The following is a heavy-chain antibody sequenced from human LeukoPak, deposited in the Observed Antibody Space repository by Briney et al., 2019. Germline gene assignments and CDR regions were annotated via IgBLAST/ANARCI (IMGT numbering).Heavy chain of an antibody. CDR1: GGSISSGGYY. CDR2: IYHSGST. V-gene: IGHV4-30-2*01. CDR3: ARVRIEDDSSGYDPPFDY. Sequence: SETLSLTCTVSGGSISSGGYYWSWIRQPPGKGLEWIGYIYHSGSTYYNPSLKSRVTISVDKSKNQFSLKLSSVTAADTAVYYCARVRIEDDSSGYDPPFDYWGQGTLVTVSS. D-gene: IGHD3-22*01. J-gene: IGHJ4*02.